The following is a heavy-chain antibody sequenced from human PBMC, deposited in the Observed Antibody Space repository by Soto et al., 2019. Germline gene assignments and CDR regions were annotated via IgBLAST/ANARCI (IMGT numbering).Heavy chain of an antibody. CDR2: ISYDGSNK. J-gene: IGHJ6*02. Sequence: QVQLVESGGGVVQPGRSLRLSCAASGFTFSSYGMHWVRQAPGKGLEWVAGISYDGSNKYYAASVKGRFTTSRDNSKNTLYLQMNSLGAEDTAVYYCAKGPAIVLVPAAMNYHYGMAVWGQGTTVTVSS. CDR3: AKGPAIVLVPAAMNYHYGMAV. V-gene: IGHV3-30*18. CDR1: GFTFSSYG. D-gene: IGHD2-2*01.